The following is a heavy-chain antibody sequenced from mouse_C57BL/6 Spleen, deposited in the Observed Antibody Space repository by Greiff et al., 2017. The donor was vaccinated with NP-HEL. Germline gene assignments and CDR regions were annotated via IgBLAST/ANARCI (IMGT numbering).Heavy chain of an antibody. Sequence: EVQRVESGGGLVQSGRSLRLSCATSGFTFSDFYMEWVRQAPGKGLEWIAASRNKANDYTTEYSASVKGRFIVSRDTSQSILYLQMNALRAEDTAIYYCARDALIYYGNPDFDYWGQGTTLTVSS. V-gene: IGHV7-1*01. CDR3: ARDALIYYGNPDFDY. J-gene: IGHJ2*01. CDR1: GFTFSDFY. D-gene: IGHD2-1*01. CDR2: SRNKANDYTT.